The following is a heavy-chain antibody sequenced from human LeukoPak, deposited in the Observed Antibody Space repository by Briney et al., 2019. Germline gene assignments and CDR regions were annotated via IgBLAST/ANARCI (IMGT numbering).Heavy chain of an antibody. CDR3: ERVDSSDYLWNYMDV. V-gene: IGHV4-59*01. Sequence: SETLSLTCTVSGGSISSYYWSWIRQPPGKGLEWIGYIYYDGSTNYNPSLKRRVTISVDTSKNQFSLRLRSVTAADTAVYYCERVDSSDYLWNYMDVWGQGTTVTASS. D-gene: IGHD3-22*01. CDR1: GGSISSYY. J-gene: IGHJ6*03. CDR2: IYYDGST.